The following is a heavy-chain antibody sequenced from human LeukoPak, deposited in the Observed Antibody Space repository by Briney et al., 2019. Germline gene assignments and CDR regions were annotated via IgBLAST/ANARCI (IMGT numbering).Heavy chain of an antibody. D-gene: IGHD4-23*01. J-gene: IGHJ4*02. V-gene: IGHV4-34*01. CDR3: ARGREVTRDFDY. CDR1: GGSFSGYY. CDR2: INHSGST. Sequence: PSETLSFTCVVYGGSFSGYYWSWIRQPPGKGLEWIGEINHSGSTSYNPSLRSRVTISVDTSKNQFSLKLTTVTAADTAVYYCARGREVTRDFDYWGQGTLVSVSS.